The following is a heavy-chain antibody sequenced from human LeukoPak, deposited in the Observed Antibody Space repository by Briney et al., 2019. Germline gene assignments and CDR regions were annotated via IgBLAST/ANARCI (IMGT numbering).Heavy chain of an antibody. J-gene: IGHJ6*03. CDR1: GYSFTTYG. Sequence: GASVKVSCEASGYSFTTYGISWVRQAPGQGLEWMGRITVYNGNTNYAERFQGRVTMTTDTSTSTAYMELRSLRSNDTAAYYCGGSGYRYSYDFDYYMDVWAKGTTITVSS. V-gene: IGHV1-18*01. CDR2: ITVYNGNT. D-gene: IGHD5-18*01. CDR3: GGSGYRYSYDFDYYMDV.